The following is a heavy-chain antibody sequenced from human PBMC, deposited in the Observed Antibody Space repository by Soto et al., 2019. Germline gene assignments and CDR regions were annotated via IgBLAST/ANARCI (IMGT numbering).Heavy chain of an antibody. CDR2: ISGSGGST. D-gene: IGHD5-18*01. CDR1: GFTFSSYA. CDR3: AKVYGIQLWPYYFDY. V-gene: IGHV3-23*01. Sequence: GGSLRLSCAASGFTFSSYAMSWVRQAPGKGLEWVSAISGSGGSTYYADSVKGRFTISRDNSKNTLYLQMNSLRAEDTAVYYCAKVYGIQLWPYYFDYWGQGTLVTVSS. J-gene: IGHJ4*02.